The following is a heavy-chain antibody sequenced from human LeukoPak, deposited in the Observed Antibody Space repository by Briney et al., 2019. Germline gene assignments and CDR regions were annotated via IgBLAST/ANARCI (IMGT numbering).Heavy chain of an antibody. CDR3: AREANAFDI. CDR2: LSQDGSNQ. V-gene: IGHV3-30-3*01. Sequence: GGSLRLSCAASGFTFNTYVMHWVRQAPGKGLEWVAGLSQDGSNQYYADSVKGRFTISRDNSKNTLYVQMNSLTIDDTAVYFCAREANAFDIWGQGTMDTVSS. CDR1: GFTFNTYV. J-gene: IGHJ3*02.